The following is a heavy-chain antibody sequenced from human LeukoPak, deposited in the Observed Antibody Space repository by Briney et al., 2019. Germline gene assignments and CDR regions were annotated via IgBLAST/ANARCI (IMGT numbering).Heavy chain of an antibody. V-gene: IGHV3-48*02. Sequence: GGSLRLSCAASGFTFSSYSMNWVRQAPGKGLEWVSYISSSSSTIYYADSVKGRFTISRDNARNSLYLQMNSLRDEDTAVYYCARVHRGYSFGRLDYWGQGTLVTVSS. J-gene: IGHJ4*02. CDR2: ISSSSSTI. CDR1: GFTFSSYS. D-gene: IGHD5-12*01. CDR3: ARVHRGYSFGRLDY.